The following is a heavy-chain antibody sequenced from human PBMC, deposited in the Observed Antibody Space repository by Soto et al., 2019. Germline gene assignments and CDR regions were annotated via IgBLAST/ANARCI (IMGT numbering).Heavy chain of an antibody. J-gene: IGHJ5*02. CDR2: ISGSGYNT. D-gene: IGHD6-19*01. V-gene: IGHV3-23*01. CDR1: GFSFSNYA. CDR3: ARTYSSGLNWFDP. Sequence: GGSLRLSCAASGFSFSNYAMSWVRQAPGKGLEWVSAISGSGYNTYYADSVKGRFTISRDNSKNTLYLQMNSLRAEDTAVYYCARTYSSGLNWFDPWGQGTLVTVSS.